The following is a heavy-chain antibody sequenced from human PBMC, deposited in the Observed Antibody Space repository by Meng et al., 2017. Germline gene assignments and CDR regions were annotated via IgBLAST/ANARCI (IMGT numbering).Heavy chain of an antibody. CDR2: INHSGTT. V-gene: IGHV4-34*01. J-gene: IGHJ3*02. Sequence: SETLSLTCALYGGSFSGYFWTWFRQPPGKGLEWIGEINHSGTTHYNPSLKSRVTISIDTSKNQFSLRLTPVTAADTAVYYCARAVAYSSSWGTSNDAFDIWGQGTVVTVSS. CDR1: GGSFSGYF. CDR3: ARAVAYSSSWGTSNDAFDI. D-gene: IGHD6-13*01.